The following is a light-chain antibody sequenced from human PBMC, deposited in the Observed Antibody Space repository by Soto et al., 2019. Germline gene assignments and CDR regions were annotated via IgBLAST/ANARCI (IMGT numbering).Light chain of an antibody. V-gene: IGKV1-39*01. J-gene: IGKJ1*01. CDR3: QQCYSNPPT. CDR2: AAS. CDR1: QIISSY. Sequence: DIQMTQSPSSLSSSVGYRVTITCLASQIISSYLNWYQQKPGKAPKLLIYAASSLESGVPSRFSGSGSGTEFTLTISSLQPEDFATYYCQQCYSNPPTFGQGTNVDIK.